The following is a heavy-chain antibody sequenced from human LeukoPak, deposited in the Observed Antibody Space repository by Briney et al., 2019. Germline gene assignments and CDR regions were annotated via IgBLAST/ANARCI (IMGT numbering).Heavy chain of an antibody. Sequence: SETLSLTCTVSGGSITSNTYSWAWIRQPPEKGLEWIASVFYSGSSYYNPSLKSRVTISVDTSKNQFSLKLSSVTAADTAVYYCARGEDGDYYFQHWGQGTLVTVSS. J-gene: IGHJ1*01. D-gene: IGHD4-17*01. CDR1: GGSITSNTYS. CDR2: VFYSGSS. V-gene: IGHV4-39*07. CDR3: ARGEDGDYYFQH.